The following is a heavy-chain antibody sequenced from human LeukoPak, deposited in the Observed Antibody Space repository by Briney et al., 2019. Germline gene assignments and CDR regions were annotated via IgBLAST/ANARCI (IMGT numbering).Heavy chain of an antibody. D-gene: IGHD3-3*01. J-gene: IGHJ6*02. Sequence: ASVKVSCKASGYTFTGYYMHWVRQAPGQGLEWMGWINPNSGGTNYAQKFQGRVTMTRDTSISTAYMELSRLGSDDTAVYYCARDNSGDYYDFWSGKTPYGMDVWGQGTTVTVSS. CDR1: GYTFTGYY. V-gene: IGHV1-2*02. CDR3: ARDNSGDYYDFWSGKTPYGMDV. CDR2: INPNSGGT.